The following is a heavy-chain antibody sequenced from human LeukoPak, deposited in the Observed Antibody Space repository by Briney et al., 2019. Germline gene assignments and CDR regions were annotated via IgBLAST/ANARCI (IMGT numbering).Heavy chain of an antibody. J-gene: IGHJ4*02. CDR1: GYSISSGYY. Sequence: ASETLSLTCAVSGYSISSGYYWGWIRQPPGKGLEWIGSIYHTGSTYYKPSLQSRVTISLDSPKNQFSLKLTSVTAADTAVYYCASGGTAVVMALTYYFDTWGQGTPVTVSS. D-gene: IGHD3-22*01. V-gene: IGHV4-38-2*01. CDR3: ASGGTAVVMALTYYFDT. CDR2: IYHTGST.